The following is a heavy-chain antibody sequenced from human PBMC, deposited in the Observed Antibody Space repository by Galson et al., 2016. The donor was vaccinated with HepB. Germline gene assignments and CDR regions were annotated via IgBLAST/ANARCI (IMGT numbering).Heavy chain of an antibody. J-gene: IGHJ4*02. Sequence: SLRLSCAASGFSFSNSWMTWVRQTPGKALERVANIGQDESHKYYVASVRGRFTISRHNAKNSLYLQMNTLRAEDTAVYYCARDRGWQQFDFWGQGTPVTVSS. CDR2: IGQDESHK. CDR1: GFSFSNSW. V-gene: IGHV3-7*04. CDR3: ARDRGWQQFDF. D-gene: IGHD5-24*01.